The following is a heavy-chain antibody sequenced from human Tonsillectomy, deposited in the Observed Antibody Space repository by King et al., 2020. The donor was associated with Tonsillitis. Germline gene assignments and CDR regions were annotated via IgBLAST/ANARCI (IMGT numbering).Heavy chain of an antibody. D-gene: IGHD3-22*01. V-gene: IGHV3-53*01. CDR1: GFTVSSNY. Sequence: EVQLVESGGGLIQPGGSLRLSCAASGFTVSSNYMSWVRQAPGKGLEWVSVIYSGGSTYYADSVKGRFTNSRDNYKNKLYLQMNSLRAEDTAVYSCARVFLGGYYYDSDYGMDVWGQGTTVTVSS. CDR2: IYSGGST. CDR3: ARVFLGGYYYDSDYGMDV. J-gene: IGHJ6*02.